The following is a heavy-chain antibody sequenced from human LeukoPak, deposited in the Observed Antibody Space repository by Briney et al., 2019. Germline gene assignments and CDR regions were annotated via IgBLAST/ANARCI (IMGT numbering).Heavy chain of an antibody. CDR2: INHSGST. CDR1: GGSFSGYY. D-gene: IGHD3-22*01. Sequence: SETLSLTCAVYGGSFSGYYWSRIRQPPGKGLEWIGEINHSGSTNYNPPLKSRVTISVDTSKNQFSLKLSSVTAADTAVYYCATSSYDSSGYPSTLFDPWGQGTLVTVSS. CDR3: ATSSYDSSGYPSTLFDP. V-gene: IGHV4-34*01. J-gene: IGHJ5*02.